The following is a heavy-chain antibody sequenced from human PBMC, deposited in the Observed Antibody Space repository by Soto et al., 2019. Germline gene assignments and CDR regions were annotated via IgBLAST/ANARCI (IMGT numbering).Heavy chain of an antibody. J-gene: IGHJ4*02. D-gene: IGHD2-2*01. CDR2: ISAGGST. CDR3: ANVPIWCSSTSCYPEGFDY. CDR1: GFTFSDYA. Sequence: EVQLLDSGGGLVQPGGSLRLSCTASGFTFSDYAMSWVRQPPGKGLEWVSVISAGGSTYYADSVKGRFTFARANSKNTLYLQMNSLRAEDTAVYYCANVPIWCSSTSCYPEGFDYWGQGTLVTVSS. V-gene: IGHV3-23*01.